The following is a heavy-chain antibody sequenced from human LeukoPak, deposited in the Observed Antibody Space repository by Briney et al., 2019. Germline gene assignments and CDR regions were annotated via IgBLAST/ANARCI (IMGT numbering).Heavy chain of an antibody. CDR2: IYYSGNT. CDR1: GGSISSYY. CDR3: ARSESPYYFDN. J-gene: IGHJ4*02. Sequence: PSETLSLTCIVSGGSISSYYWTWIRQPPGKGLEWIGYIYYSGNTNYNPSLNSRVTISIDASKSQFSLTLSSVTAADTAFYYCARSESPYYFDNWGQGTLVTVTS. V-gene: IGHV4-59*01.